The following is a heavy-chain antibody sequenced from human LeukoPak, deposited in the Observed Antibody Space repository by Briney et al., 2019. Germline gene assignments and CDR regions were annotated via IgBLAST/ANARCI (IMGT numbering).Heavy chain of an antibody. J-gene: IGHJ4*02. CDR2: IDPNGGGT. Sequence: ASVKVSCKASGYTFTGYYIHWVRQAPGQGLEWMGWIDPNGGGTNYAQNFQGRVTMTRDTSISTAYMELSRLRSDDTAIYYCARENNSGWYRKAAFDYWGQGTLVTVTS. D-gene: IGHD6-19*01. V-gene: IGHV1-2*02. CDR1: GYTFTGYY. CDR3: ARENNSGWYRKAAFDY.